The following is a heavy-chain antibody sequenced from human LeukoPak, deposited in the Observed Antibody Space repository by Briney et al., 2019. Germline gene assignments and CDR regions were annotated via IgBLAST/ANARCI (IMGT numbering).Heavy chain of an antibody. V-gene: IGHV4-59*01. J-gene: IGHJ4*02. CDR2: IYYSGST. D-gene: IGHD6-19*01. CDR3: ARAVSPSGCIEDY. Sequence: KPSETLSLTCTVSGGSISSYYWSWIRQPPGKGLEWLGYIYYSGSTNYNPSLKSRVTISVDTSKNQFSLKLSSVTAADTAVYYCARAVSPSGCIEDYWGQGTLVTVSS. CDR1: GGSISSYY.